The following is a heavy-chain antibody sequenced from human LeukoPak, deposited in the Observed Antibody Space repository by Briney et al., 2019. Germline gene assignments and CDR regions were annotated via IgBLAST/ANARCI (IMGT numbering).Heavy chain of an antibody. CDR1: GYTFTSYA. J-gene: IGHJ6*03. V-gene: IGHV7-4-1*02. CDR2: INTNTGNP. Sequence: ASVKVSCKASGYTFTSYAMNWVRQAPGQGLEWMGWINTNTGNPTYAQGFTGRFVFSLDTSVSTAYLQISSLKAEDTAVYYCAREQGSGGSCYSCYYYYYMDVWGKGTTVAISS. D-gene: IGHD2-15*01. CDR3: AREQGSGGSCYSCYYYYYMDV.